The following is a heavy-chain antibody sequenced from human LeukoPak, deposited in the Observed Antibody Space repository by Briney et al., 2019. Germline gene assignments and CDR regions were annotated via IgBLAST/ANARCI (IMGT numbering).Heavy chain of an antibody. CDR3: ARDESSGWLDY. J-gene: IGHJ4*02. CDR2: IKSKTDGETT. Sequence: GGSLRLSCAASGFTFSNAWMSWVRQAPGKGLEWVGRIKSKTDGETTDYAAPVKGRFTISRDDSKNMLYLQMNSLKTEDTAVYYCARDESSGWLDYWGQGTLVTVSS. V-gene: IGHV3-15*01. CDR1: GFTFSNAW. D-gene: IGHD6-19*01.